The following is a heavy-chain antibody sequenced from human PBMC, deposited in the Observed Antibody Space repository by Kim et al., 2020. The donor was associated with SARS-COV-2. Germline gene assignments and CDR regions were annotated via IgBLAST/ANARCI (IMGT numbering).Heavy chain of an antibody. D-gene: IGHD6-19*01. Sequence: YADFVKGRFTVSMDYSQNTLYLQMDRLRAEDTALYYCAKDHPSGGWPAFDSWGQGTLVSVSS. CDR3: AKDHPSGGWPAFDS. J-gene: IGHJ5*01. V-gene: IGHV3-23*01.